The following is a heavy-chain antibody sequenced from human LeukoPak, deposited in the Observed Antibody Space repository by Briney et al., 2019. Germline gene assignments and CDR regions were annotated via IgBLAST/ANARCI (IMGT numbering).Heavy chain of an antibody. V-gene: IGHV3-33*01. CDR3: ARAEYGDAYDAFDI. CDR1: GFTFSSYG. Sequence: GGSLRLSCAASGFTFSSYGMHWVRQAPGKGLEWVAVIWYDGSNKYYADSVKGRFTISRDNSKNTLYLQMNSLRAEDTAVYYCARAEYGDAYDAFDIWGQGTMVTVSS. J-gene: IGHJ3*02. D-gene: IGHD4-17*01. CDR2: IWYDGSNK.